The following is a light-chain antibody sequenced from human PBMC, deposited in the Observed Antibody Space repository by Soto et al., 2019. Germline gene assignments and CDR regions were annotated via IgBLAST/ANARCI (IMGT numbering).Light chain of an antibody. Sequence: AIRMTQSPSSLSASTGDRVTITCRASQGISSYLAWYQQKPGKAPKLLIYAASTLQSGVPSRFSGSGSGTDFTLTISCLQSEDFATYYCQQYYSYLLTFVGGTKVEIK. V-gene: IGKV1-8*01. J-gene: IGKJ4*01. CDR2: AAS. CDR1: QGISSY. CDR3: QQYYSYLLT.